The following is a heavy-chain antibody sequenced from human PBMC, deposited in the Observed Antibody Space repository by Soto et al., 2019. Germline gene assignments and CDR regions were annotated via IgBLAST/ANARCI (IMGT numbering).Heavy chain of an antibody. D-gene: IGHD3-3*01. CDR3: ARDPVSPDYDFWSGSSSYYYYYGMDV. CDR1: GGTFSSYA. CDR2: IIPIFGTA. J-gene: IGHJ6*02. Sequence: SVKVSCKASGGTFSSYAISWVRQAPGQGLEWMGGIIPIFGTANYAQKFQGRVTITADKSTSTAYVELSSLRSEDTAVYYCARDPVSPDYDFWSGSSSYYYYYGMDVWGQGTTVTVSS. V-gene: IGHV1-69*06.